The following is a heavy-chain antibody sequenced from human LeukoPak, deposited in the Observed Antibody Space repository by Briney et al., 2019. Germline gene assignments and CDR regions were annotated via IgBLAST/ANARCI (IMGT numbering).Heavy chain of an antibody. V-gene: IGHV3-30*04. J-gene: IGHJ2*01. D-gene: IGHD6-19*01. CDR2: ISYDGSNK. CDR3: ARDLGYSSGWFDWYFDL. Sequence: GGSLRLSCAASGFTFSSYAMHWVRQAPGKGLEWVAVISYDGSNKYYADSVKGRFTISRDNSKNTLYLQMNSLRAEDTAVYYCARDLGYSSGWFDWYFDLWGRGTLVTVSS. CDR1: GFTFSSYA.